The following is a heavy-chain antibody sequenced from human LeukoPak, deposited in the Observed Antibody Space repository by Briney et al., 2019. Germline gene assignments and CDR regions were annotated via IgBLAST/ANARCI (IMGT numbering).Heavy chain of an antibody. Sequence: KTGGSLRLSCAASGFTSSRYSMNWVRQAPGKGLEWVSSITSSSSSTYRYYADSVKGRFTVSRDNAKNSLYLQMNSLRAEDTAVYYCARDLEGISGMDVWGQGTAVTVSS. V-gene: IGHV3-21*01. J-gene: IGHJ6*02. CDR2: ITSSSSSTYR. CDR1: GFTSSRYS. D-gene: IGHD3-3*01. CDR3: ARDLEGISGMDV.